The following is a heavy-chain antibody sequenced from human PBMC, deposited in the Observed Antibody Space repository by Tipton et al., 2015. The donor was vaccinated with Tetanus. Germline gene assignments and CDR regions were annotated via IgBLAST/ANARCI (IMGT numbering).Heavy chain of an antibody. CDR1: GGSFSTYA. V-gene: IGHV1-69*06. Sequence: QSGAEVKKPGSSVKVSCKTSGGSFSTYAINWVRQAPGHGLEWMGGIIPIFGTPNYAQKFKGRVSITADKSTTPASMELSSLTSEDTGMYYCAGVAGGTCHYYYMGVWGKGTTVIVSS. CDR3: AGVAGGTCHYYYMGV. CDR2: IIPIFGTP. D-gene: IGHD3-10*01. J-gene: IGHJ6*03.